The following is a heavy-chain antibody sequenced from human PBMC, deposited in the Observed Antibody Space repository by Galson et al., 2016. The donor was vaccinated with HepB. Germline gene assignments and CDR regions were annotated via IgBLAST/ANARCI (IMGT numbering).Heavy chain of an antibody. Sequence: SETLSLTCTVSGGSISDYYWNWIRRPPGKGLEYIGYIYYSGSTNYNPSLKSRVTISVDTSKNQFSLKLSSVTAADTAVYFCARRGSYSSGKGVVFDYWGQGTLVTVSS. CDR1: GGSISDYY. CDR3: ARRGSYSSGKGVVFDY. V-gene: IGHV4-59*01. J-gene: IGHJ4*02. D-gene: IGHD6-19*01. CDR2: IYYSGST.